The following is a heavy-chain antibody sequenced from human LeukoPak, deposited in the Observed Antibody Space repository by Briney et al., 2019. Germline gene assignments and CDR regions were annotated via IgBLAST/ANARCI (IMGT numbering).Heavy chain of an antibody. CDR2: ISSSSTYI. CDR3: ARENHGSFDY. J-gene: IGHJ4*02. Sequence: GGSLRLSCAASGFSFSTYYVNWVRQAPGKGLEWVSCISSSSTYIYYADSVRGRFAISRDNAKNSLYLQMNSLRAEDTAVYYCARENHGSFDYWGQGNLATVSS. D-gene: IGHD1-14*01. CDR1: GFSFSTYY. V-gene: IGHV3-21*01.